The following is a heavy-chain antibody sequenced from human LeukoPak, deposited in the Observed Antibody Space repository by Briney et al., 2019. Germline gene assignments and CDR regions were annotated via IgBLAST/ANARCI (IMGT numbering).Heavy chain of an antibody. D-gene: IGHD2-2*01. V-gene: IGHV3-15*01. CDR1: GFTFSKAW. CDR3: TTDGQGFMVVVPAASGLDD. J-gene: IGHJ4*02. CDR2: IKSKTDGGTT. Sequence: PGGCLRLSCAASGFTFSKAWMSWVRQAPGKGLEWVGRIKSKTDGGTTDYAALVKGRFTISRDDSQNTLYIQMNRPKTEDTAVYYCTTDGQGFMVVVPAASGLDDWGQGTLVTVSS.